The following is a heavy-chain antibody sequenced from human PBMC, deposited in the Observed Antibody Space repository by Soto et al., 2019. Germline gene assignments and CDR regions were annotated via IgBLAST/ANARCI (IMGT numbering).Heavy chain of an antibody. CDR3: AKHLSNGSPDY. Sequence: PGGSLRLSCAASGFTFSSYWMHWVRQAPGKGLEWVSLISGSGGGTYYADSVKGRFTISRDNSKNTLYLQMNSLRAEDTAVFYCAKHLSNGSPDYWGQGTLVTVS. J-gene: IGHJ4*02. CDR2: ISGSGGGT. D-gene: IGHD2-15*01. V-gene: IGHV3-23*01. CDR1: GFTFSSYW.